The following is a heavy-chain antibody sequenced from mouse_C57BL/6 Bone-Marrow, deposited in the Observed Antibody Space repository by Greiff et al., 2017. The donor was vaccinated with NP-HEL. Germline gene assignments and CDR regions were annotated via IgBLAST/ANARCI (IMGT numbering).Heavy chain of an antibody. CDR1: GFSLTSYG. D-gene: IGHD3-2*02. Sequence: QVQLKESGPGLVQPSQCLSITCTVSGFSLTSYGVHWVRQSPGKGLEWLGVIWSGGSTDYNAAFISRLSISKDNSKSQVFFKMNSLQADDTAIYYCARTKLRLRFAYWGQGTLVTVSA. CDR2: IWSGGST. V-gene: IGHV2-2*01. J-gene: IGHJ3*01. CDR3: ARTKLRLRFAY.